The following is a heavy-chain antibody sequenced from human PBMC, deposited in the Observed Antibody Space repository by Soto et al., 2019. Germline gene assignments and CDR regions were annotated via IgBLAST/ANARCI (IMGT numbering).Heavy chain of an antibody. J-gene: IGHJ4*02. V-gene: IGHV3-7*01. CDR1: GFTFRTFW. CDR2: INPDGNEK. CDR3: SRSLDS. Sequence: GGSLRLSCAASGFTFRTFWMDWVRQVPGKGLEWVANINPDGNEKHYVGSVQGRFTISRDNAKNSLYLHMSSLTAEDSALYYCSRSLDSWGQGTRVTVSS.